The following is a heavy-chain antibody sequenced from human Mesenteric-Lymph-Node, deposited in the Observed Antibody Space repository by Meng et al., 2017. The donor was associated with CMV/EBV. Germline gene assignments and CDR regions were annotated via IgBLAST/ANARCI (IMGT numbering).Heavy chain of an antibody. CDR3: ARRYCSKTSCPFDY. D-gene: IGHD2-2*01. CDR1: GGSISSGDYY. V-gene: IGHV4-31*02. CDR2: IYKSGNT. Sequence: SGGSISSGDYYWSWIRLHPGKGLEWIGYIYKSGNTYYNASLRSRLSISVDTSENQFSLKLSSVTAADTAVYYCARRYCSKTSCPFDYWGQGIPVTVSS. J-gene: IGHJ4*02.